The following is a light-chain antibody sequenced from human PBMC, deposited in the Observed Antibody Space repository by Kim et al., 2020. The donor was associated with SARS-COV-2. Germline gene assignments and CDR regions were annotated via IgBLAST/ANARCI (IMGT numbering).Light chain of an antibody. Sequence: QSITLSCTGNSSDVGVYNYVSWYQQHPGKAPKLMIYDVSNRPSGVSNRFSGSKSGNTASLTISGLQAEDEADYYCSSYTSSSTLVFGGGTQLTVL. CDR2: DVS. CDR3: SSYTSSSTLV. J-gene: IGLJ2*01. V-gene: IGLV2-14*03. CDR1: SSDVGVYNY.